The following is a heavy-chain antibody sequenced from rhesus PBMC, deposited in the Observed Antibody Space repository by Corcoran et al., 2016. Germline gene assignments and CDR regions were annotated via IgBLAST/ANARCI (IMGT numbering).Heavy chain of an antibody. CDR3: ARSSTYYNIWTGVDY. V-gene: IGHV4-147*01. Sequence: QVQLQESGPGLVKPSETLSLTCAVSGGSISSNYWSWLRQSPGKGLVWIWYIYGGRWSTTANPSLKRRVTISTHTSKNQFSLKLSAVTAADTAGYYCARSSTYYNIWTGVDYWGQGVLVTVSS. D-gene: IGHD3-3*01. CDR2: IYGGRWST. CDR1: GGSISSNY. J-gene: IGHJ4*01.